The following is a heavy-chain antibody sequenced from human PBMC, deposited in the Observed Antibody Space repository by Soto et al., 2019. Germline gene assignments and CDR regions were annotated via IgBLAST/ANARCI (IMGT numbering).Heavy chain of an antibody. Sequence: QVQLVQSGAEVKKPGASVKVSCKASGYTFTNYGISWVRQAPGQGPEWMGWISGYNGNTKYTQKLQGRLTMTTDTSTRTDYMELRSLRSDDTAVYYCARGGSSWSAEYYQHWGQGTLVIVSS. J-gene: IGHJ1*01. D-gene: IGHD6-13*01. CDR1: GYTFTNYG. V-gene: IGHV1-18*01. CDR3: ARGGSSWSAEYYQH. CDR2: ISGYNGNT.